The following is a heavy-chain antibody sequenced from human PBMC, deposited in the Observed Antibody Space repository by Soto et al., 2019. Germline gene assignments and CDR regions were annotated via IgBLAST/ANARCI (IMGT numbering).Heavy chain of an antibody. D-gene: IGHD5-12*01. CDR3: ARTGRRDGYNFGPDY. V-gene: IGHV1-69*02. Sequence: SVKVSCKASGGTFSSYTISGVRQAPGQGLEWMGRIIPILGIANYAQKFQGRVTITADKSTSTAYMELSSLRSEDTAVYYCARTGRRDGYNFGPDYWGQGTLVTVSS. CDR1: GGTFSSYT. CDR2: IIPILGIA. J-gene: IGHJ4*02.